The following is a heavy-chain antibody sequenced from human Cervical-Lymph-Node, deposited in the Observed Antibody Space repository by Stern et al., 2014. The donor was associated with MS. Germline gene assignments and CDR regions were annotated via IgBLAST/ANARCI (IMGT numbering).Heavy chain of an antibody. CDR2: IIPMTEIA. V-gene: IGHV1-69*01. CDR3: ARGGSSWYSDY. J-gene: IGHJ4*02. D-gene: IGHD6-13*01. CDR1: GDTFSSDA. Sequence: VHLVESGAEVKKPGSSVKVSCKSSGDTFSSDAISWVRQAPGQALEWMGGIIPMTEIANYAQKFQGRVIITADESTRTAYMDLSSLRSDDTAVYYCARGGSSWYSDYWGQGTLVTVSS.